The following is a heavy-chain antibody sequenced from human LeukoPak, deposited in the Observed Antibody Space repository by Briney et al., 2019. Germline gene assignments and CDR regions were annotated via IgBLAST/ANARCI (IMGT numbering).Heavy chain of an antibody. CDR2: ISYDGNNK. D-gene: IGHD3-22*01. J-gene: IGHJ4*02. Sequence: GGSLRLSCAASGFTLSNYAMFWVRQAPGKGLEWVAVISYDGNNKYYTDSVKGRFTISRDNSKNTLYLQMDSLRAEDTAVYYCARGTVYYYDSSGYYPAFDSWGQGTLVTVSS. CDR3: ARGTVYYYDSSGYYPAFDS. V-gene: IGHV3-30*04. CDR1: GFTLSNYA.